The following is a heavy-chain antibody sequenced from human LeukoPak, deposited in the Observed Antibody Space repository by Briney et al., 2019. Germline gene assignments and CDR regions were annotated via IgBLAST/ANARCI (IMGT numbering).Heavy chain of an antibody. CDR2: TYYRSKWYY. Sequence: SQTLSLTCAISQYSVSRKSAAENGIRQSPSRSLEWLGSTYYRSKWYYDYAVSVKIRITMNPHTSNNHVSLLLNALIPDDTDVYYCARGPQLVDSYYVDVWGKGTTVTVSS. CDR3: ARGPQLVDSYYVDV. CDR1: QYSVSRKSAA. J-gene: IGHJ6*03. D-gene: IGHD6-13*01. V-gene: IGHV6-1*01.